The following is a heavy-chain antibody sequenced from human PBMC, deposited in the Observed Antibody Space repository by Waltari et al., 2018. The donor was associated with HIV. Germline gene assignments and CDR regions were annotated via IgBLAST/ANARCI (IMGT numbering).Heavy chain of an antibody. D-gene: IGHD3-10*01. CDR3: ATRSYDYISRASAWFLDS. J-gene: IGHJ4*02. V-gene: IGHV3-7*01. CDR1: GFRFADHW. CDR2: IKQDGSEE. Sequence: ELLLVESGGGLVQPGGSLRLSCAASGFRFADHWMTWVRQAPGGEREVVNNIKQDGSEEYYVDSVKGRFTISRDNARNSLYLQMNSLTAEDTALYYCATRSYDYISRASAWFLDSWGQGTLVTVSS.